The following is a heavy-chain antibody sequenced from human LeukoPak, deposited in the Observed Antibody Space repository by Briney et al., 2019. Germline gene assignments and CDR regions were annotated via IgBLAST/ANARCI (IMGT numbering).Heavy chain of an antibody. CDR3: ARDSSGWDQYDY. J-gene: IGHJ4*02. CDR1: GFTFSSYA. Sequence: GGSLRLSCAASGFTFSSYAMHWVRQATGKGLEWVAVISYDGSNKYYADSVKGRFTISRDNSKNTLYLQMNSLRAEDTAVYYCARDSSGWDQYDYWGQGTLVTVSS. D-gene: IGHD6-25*01. CDR2: ISYDGSNK. V-gene: IGHV3-30-3*01.